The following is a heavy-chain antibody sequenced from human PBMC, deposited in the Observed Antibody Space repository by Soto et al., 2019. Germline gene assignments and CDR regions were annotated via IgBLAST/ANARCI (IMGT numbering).Heavy chain of an antibody. CDR3: ARDPNFWSGYDVRYFDY. Sequence: LRLSCAASGFTFSSYAMHWVRRAPGKGLEWVAVISYDGSNKYYADSVKGRFTISRDNSKNTLYLQMNSLRAEDTAVYYCARDPNFWSGYDVRYFDYWGQGTLVTVSS. CDR1: GFTFSSYA. J-gene: IGHJ4*02. V-gene: IGHV3-30-3*01. CDR2: ISYDGSNK. D-gene: IGHD3-3*01.